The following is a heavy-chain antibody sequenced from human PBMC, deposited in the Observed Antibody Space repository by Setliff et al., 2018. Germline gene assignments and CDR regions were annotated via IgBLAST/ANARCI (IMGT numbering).Heavy chain of an antibody. CDR3: TREASVDFWSGYPYYYYMDV. D-gene: IGHD3-3*01. J-gene: IGHJ6*03. CDR1: GFTFSSYA. Sequence: GGSLRLSCAASGFTFSSYAMSWVRQAPGKGLEWVGFIRSKAYGGTTEYAASVKGRFTISRDDSKSIAYLQMNSLKTEDTAVYYCTREASVDFWSGYPYYYYMDVWGKGTTVTVSS. CDR2: IRSKAYGGTT. V-gene: IGHV3-49*04.